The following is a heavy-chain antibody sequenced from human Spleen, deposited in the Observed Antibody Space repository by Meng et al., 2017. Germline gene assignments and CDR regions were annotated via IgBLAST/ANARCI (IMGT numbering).Heavy chain of an antibody. D-gene: IGHD3-9*01. V-gene: IGHV5-51*01. CDR1: GYSFTTYW. CDR2: IYPGDSDT. CDR3: ARGGYDILTGYYSRPYDY. Sequence: GGSLRLSCKNSGYSFTTYWIGWVRQMPGKGLEWMGIIYPGDSDTRYSPSFQGQVTISADKSISTAYLQWSSLKASDTAMYYCARGGYDILTGYYSRPYDYWGQGTLVTVSS. J-gene: IGHJ4*02.